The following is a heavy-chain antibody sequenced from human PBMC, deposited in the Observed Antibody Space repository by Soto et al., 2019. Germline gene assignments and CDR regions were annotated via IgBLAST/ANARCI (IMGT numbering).Heavy chain of an antibody. CDR1: AYTFNYYG. CDR3: AREAGSGSSYPENY. J-gene: IGHJ4*02. Sequence: QVQLAQSGAEVKKPGASVKISCKASAYTFNYYGISWVRQAAGQGLEWLGWISPYDGNTTYAQRVQGRITLTTDTSTTTAYMELRSLTFDDTAVYYCAREAGSGSSYPENYWGQGTLVTVSS. V-gene: IGHV1-18*04. D-gene: IGHD1-26*01. CDR2: ISPYDGNT.